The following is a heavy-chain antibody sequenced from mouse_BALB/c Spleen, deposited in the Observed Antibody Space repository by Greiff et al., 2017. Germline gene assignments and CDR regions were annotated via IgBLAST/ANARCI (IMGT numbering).Heavy chain of an antibody. CDR1: GYSITSDYA. V-gene: IGHV3-2*02. Sequence: DVKLVESGPGLVKPSQSLSLTCTVTGYSITSDYAWNWIRQFPGNKLEWMGYISYSGSTSYNPSLKSRISITRDTSKNQFFLQLNSVTTEDTATYYCARWITTATYYFDYWGQGTTLTVSS. CDR2: ISYSGST. J-gene: IGHJ2*01. D-gene: IGHD1-2*01. CDR3: ARWITTATYYFDY.